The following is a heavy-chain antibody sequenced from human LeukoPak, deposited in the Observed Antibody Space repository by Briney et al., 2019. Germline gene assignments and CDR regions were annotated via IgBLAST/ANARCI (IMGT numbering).Heavy chain of an antibody. CDR3: ARGITIFDY. Sequence: SETPSLTCAVYGGSFSGYYWSWIRQPPGKGLEWIGEINHSGSTNYNPSLKSRVTISVDTSKNQFSLKLSSVTAADTAVYYCARGITIFDYWGQGTLVTVSS. CDR1: GGSFSGYY. J-gene: IGHJ4*02. V-gene: IGHV4-34*01. D-gene: IGHD3-9*01. CDR2: INHSGST.